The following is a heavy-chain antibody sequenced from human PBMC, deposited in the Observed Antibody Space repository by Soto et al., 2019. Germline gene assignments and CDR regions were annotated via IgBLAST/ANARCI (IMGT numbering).Heavy chain of an antibody. Sequence: QITLKESGPTLMKPTQTLTLTCTFSGFSLSTRGVGVGWIRQPPGKALEWLALIYWDNDKRYSPSLRNRLTITTDTSKNPVVLTMTNMDPVDTATYYCAHSRCGGDCLQSYPSHYYYGMDVWGQGTTVTVSS. V-gene: IGHV2-5*02. CDR3: AHSRCGGDCLQSYPSHYYYGMDV. D-gene: IGHD2-21*02. J-gene: IGHJ6*02. CDR1: GFSLSTRGVG. CDR2: IYWDNDK.